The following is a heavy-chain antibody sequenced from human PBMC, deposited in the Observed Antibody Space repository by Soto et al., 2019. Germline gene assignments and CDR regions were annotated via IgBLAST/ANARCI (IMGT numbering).Heavy chain of an antibody. D-gene: IGHD2-2*01. J-gene: IGHJ4*02. CDR3: ARGLIGYCSSTSCFPYYFDY. CDR2: IYYSGST. Sequence: SETLSLTCTVSGGSISSYYWSWIRQPPGKGLEWIGYIYYSGSTNYNPSLKSRVTISVDTSKNQFSLKLSSVTAADTAVYYCARGLIGYCSSTSCFPYYFDYWGQGTLVTVSS. CDR1: GGSISSYY. V-gene: IGHV4-59*01.